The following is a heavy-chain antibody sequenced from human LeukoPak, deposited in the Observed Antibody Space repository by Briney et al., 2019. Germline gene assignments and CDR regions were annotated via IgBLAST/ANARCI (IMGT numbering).Heavy chain of an antibody. V-gene: IGHV3-74*01. CDR1: GFTVSSYW. J-gene: IGHJ4*02. D-gene: IGHD4-23*01. Sequence: PGGSLRLSCAASGFTVSSYWMHWVRQVPGKGLVWVSRMSVEGSVTSYADFVKGRFTISRDVAKNTLYLQMNTLTAEDTAVYYCARDFGGNSDFWGQATLVTVSS. CDR3: ARDFGGNSDF. CDR2: MSVEGSVT.